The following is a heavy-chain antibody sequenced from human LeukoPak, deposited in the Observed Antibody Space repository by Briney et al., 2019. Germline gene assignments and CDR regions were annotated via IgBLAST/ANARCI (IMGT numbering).Heavy chain of an antibody. CDR1: GGSFSGYY. J-gene: IGHJ4*02. CDR2: INHSGRT. V-gene: IGHV4-34*01. CDR3: ARDAVLRYFDWQPYYFDY. Sequence: SETPSLTCAVYGGSFSGYYWSWIRQPPGKGLEWIGEINHSGRTNYNPPLKSRVTISVDTSKNQFSLKLSSVTAADTAVYYCARDAVLRYFDWQPYYFDYWGQGTLVTVSS. D-gene: IGHD3-9*01.